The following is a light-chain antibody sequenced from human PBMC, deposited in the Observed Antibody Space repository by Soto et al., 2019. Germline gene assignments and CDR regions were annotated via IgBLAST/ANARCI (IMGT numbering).Light chain of an antibody. Sequence: QSALTQPASVSGSPGQSITISCTGTSSDVGGYNYVPWYQQHPGKAPKLMIYDVSNRPSGVSNRFSGSKSGNTASLTISGFQAEDEADYYCSSYTSSSIYVFGTGTKLTVL. CDR2: DVS. CDR3: SSYTSSSIYV. J-gene: IGLJ1*01. V-gene: IGLV2-14*01. CDR1: SSDVGGYNY.